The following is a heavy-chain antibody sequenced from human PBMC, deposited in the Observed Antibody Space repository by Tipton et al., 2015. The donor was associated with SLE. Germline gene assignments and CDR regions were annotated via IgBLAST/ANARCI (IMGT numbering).Heavy chain of an antibody. D-gene: IGHD1-7*01. Sequence: LRLSCTVSGGSISSSSYYWGWIRQPPGKGLEWIGSIYYSGSTYYNPSLKSRVTISVDTSKNQFSLKLSSVTAADTAVYYCASGNWDYDAFDIWGQGTMVTVSS. V-gene: IGHV4-39*07. CDR3: ASGNWDYDAFDI. J-gene: IGHJ3*02. CDR2: IYYSGST. CDR1: GGSISSSSYY.